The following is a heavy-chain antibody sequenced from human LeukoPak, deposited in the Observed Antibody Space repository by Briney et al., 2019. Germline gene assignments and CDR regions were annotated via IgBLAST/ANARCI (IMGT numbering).Heavy chain of an antibody. CDR3: VRGVGVSRFNYLDS. D-gene: IGHD6-13*01. V-gene: IGHV3-33*08. CDR2: IWYDASNK. Sequence: GGSLRLSCAASGFTFSSYRMNWVRQAPGKGLEWVAVIWYDASNKYYADSVKGRFTISRDNSKNTLYLQMNSLRDDDTAVYYCVRGVGVSRFNYLDSWGQGTLVIVSS. CDR1: GFTFSSYR. J-gene: IGHJ4*02.